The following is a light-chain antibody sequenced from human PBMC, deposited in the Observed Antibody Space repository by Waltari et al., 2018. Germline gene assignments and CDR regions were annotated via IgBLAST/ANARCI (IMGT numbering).Light chain of an antibody. V-gene: IGLV4-69*01. Sequence: QLVLTQSPSASASLGASVKLTCTLSSGHSSNVIAWHQQQAEKGPRYLMKVNSDGSHSTGDKIPDRFSGSSSVAERYLTISNLQSEDEADYDCQTGGHGTWVFGGGTKLTVL. CDR2: VNSDGSH. CDR1: SGHSSNV. CDR3: QTGGHGTWV. J-gene: IGLJ3*02.